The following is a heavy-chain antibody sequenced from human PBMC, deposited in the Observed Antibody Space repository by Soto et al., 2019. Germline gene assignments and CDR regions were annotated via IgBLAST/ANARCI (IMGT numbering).Heavy chain of an antibody. V-gene: IGHV3-11*01. Sequence: QVQLVESGGGLVKPGGSLRLSCAASGFTFSDYYMSWIRQAPGKGLEWVSYISSSGSTIYYADSVKGRFTISRDNAKHSLYLQMNSVRAEDTAVYYCARDPVSEVGATRCFDYWGQGTLVTVSS. D-gene: IGHD1-26*01. CDR1: GFTFSDYY. J-gene: IGHJ4*02. CDR2: ISSSGSTI. CDR3: ARDPVSEVGATRCFDY.